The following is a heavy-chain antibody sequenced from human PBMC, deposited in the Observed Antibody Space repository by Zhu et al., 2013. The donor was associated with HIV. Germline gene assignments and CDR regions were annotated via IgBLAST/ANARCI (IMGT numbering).Heavy chain of an antibody. J-gene: IGHJ6*02. CDR2: INPSGGST. Sequence: QVQLVQSGAEVKKPGASVKVSCKASGYTFTSYYMHWVRQAPGQGLEWMGIINPSGGSTSYAQKFQGRVTITADESTSTAYMELSSLRSEDTAVYYCARGHVPSYYYYGMDVWGQGTTVTVSS. CDR1: GYTFTSYY. CDR3: ARGHVPSYYYYGMDV. V-gene: IGHV1-46*01.